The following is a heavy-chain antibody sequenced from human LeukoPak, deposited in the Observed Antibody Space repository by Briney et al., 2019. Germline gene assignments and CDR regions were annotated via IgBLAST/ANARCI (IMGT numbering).Heavy chain of an antibody. D-gene: IGHD4-11*01. Sequence: ASVKVSCKASGYTFTSYGISWVRQAPGQGLEWMGWTSAYNGNTNYAQKLQGRVTMTTDTSTSTAYMELRSLRSDDTAVYYCARAGFADYRYFYYMDVWGKGTTVTISS. CDR3: ARAGFADYRYFYYMDV. CDR2: TSAYNGNT. V-gene: IGHV1-18*01. CDR1: GYTFTSYG. J-gene: IGHJ6*03.